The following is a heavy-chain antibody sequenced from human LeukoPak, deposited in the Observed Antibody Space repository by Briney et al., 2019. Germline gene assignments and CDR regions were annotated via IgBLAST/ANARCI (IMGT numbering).Heavy chain of an antibody. V-gene: IGHV3-9*01. J-gene: IGHJ4*02. CDR3: AKGFGIAAAGTVGY. D-gene: IGHD6-13*01. Sequence: GGSLRLSCAASGFTFDDYAMHWVRHAPGKGLEWVSGISWNSGSIGYADSVKGRFTISRDNAKNSLYLQMNSLRAEDTALYYCAKGFGIAAAGTVGYWGQGTLVTVSS. CDR2: ISWNSGSI. CDR1: GFTFDDYA.